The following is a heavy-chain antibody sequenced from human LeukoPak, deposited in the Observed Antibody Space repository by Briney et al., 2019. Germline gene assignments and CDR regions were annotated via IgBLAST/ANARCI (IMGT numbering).Heavy chain of an antibody. Sequence: GGSLRLSCAASGFTFSRFWMSWVRQAPGKGLEWVSYISGSGSTIYYADSVKGRFTISRDNAKNSLYLQMNSLRAEDTAVYYCAELGITMIGGVWGKGTTVTISS. J-gene: IGHJ6*04. CDR1: GFTFSRFW. V-gene: IGHV3-48*04. D-gene: IGHD3-10*02. CDR2: ISGSGSTI. CDR3: AELGITMIGGV.